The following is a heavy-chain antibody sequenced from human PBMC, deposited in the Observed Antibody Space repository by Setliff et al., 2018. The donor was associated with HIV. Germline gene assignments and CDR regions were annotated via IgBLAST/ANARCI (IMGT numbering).Heavy chain of an antibody. CDR1: GDSISSSNYY. D-gene: IGHD1-26*01. V-gene: IGHV4-39*01. CDR3: ARHYQHSWVGVDYYFMDV. Sequence: PSETLSLTCSVSGDSISSSNYYWGWIRQSPGKGLEWIGGIYYSGSTYYNPSLKSRVTISVDTSKNQFSLKLSSVTAADTAVYYCARHYQHSWVGVDYYFMDVWGKGTTVTVSS. CDR2: IYYSGST. J-gene: IGHJ6*03.